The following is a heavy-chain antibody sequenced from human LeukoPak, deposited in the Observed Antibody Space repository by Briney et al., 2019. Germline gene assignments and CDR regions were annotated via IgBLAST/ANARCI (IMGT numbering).Heavy chain of an antibody. V-gene: IGHV3-49*04. CDR2: IKSNAYGGTT. D-gene: IGHD1-14*01. CDR3: SKDITDY. Sequence: GRSLRLSCTASGFTFGDYAMSWVRQAPGKGLEWVGSIKSNAYGGTTEYAASVKGRFTISRDDSKNIAYLQMNSLKTEDTAVYYCSKDITDYWGQGTLVTVSS. J-gene: IGHJ4*02. CDR1: GFTFGDYA.